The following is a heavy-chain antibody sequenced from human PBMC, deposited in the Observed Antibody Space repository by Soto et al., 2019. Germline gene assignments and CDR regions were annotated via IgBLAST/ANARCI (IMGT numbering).Heavy chain of an antibody. J-gene: IGHJ4*02. CDR1: GFTFSSYA. Sequence: GGSLRLSCAASGFTFSSYAMSWVRQAPGKGLEWVSAISGSGGSTYYADSVKGRFTISRDNSKNTLYLQMNSLRAEDTAVYYCAKLHYDFWSGYYTENYYFDYWGQGTLVTVSS. D-gene: IGHD3-3*01. CDR3: AKLHYDFWSGYYTENYYFDY. CDR2: ISGSGGST. V-gene: IGHV3-23*01.